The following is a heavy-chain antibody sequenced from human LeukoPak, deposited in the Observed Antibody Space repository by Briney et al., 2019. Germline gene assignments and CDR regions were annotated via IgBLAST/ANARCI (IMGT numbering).Heavy chain of an antibody. V-gene: IGHV3-7*04. CDR3: ARGPTRSDY. CDR1: GFTFSSYW. CDR2: IKEDGSQK. Sequence: GGSLRLSCAASGFTFSSYWMSWVRQSPGKGLEWVANIKEDGSQKYYVDSVKGRFTISRDNAKNSLYLQMNSLRGEDTAVYYCARGPTRSDYWGQGTPVTVSS. J-gene: IGHJ4*02.